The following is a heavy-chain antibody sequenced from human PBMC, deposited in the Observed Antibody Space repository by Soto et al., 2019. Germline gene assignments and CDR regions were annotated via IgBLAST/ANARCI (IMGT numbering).Heavy chain of an antibody. CDR3: ASDTSGYFVQ. Sequence: EVQLVEAGGGLVQPGGSLRLSCAASGFTFSSYWMHWVRQAPGKGPVWVSRINNDGTTTSAADSVKGRFIISRDNAKNTLYLQMNSLRVEDTAVYYCASDTSGYFVQWGQGTLVTVSS. CDR1: GFTFSSYW. V-gene: IGHV3-74*01. CDR2: INNDGTTT. D-gene: IGHD3-22*01. J-gene: IGHJ4*02.